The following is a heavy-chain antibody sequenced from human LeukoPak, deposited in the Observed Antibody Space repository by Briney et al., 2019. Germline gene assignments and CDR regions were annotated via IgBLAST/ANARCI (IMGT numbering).Heavy chain of an antibody. Sequence: SVKVSCKASGGTFSSYAISWVRQAPGQGLEWMGGIIPIFGTANYAQKFQGRVTITADKSTSTAYMELSSLRSEDTAVYYCALKTYYYDSSGENFDYWGQGTLVTVSS. CDR1: GGTFSSYA. J-gene: IGHJ4*02. D-gene: IGHD3-22*01. V-gene: IGHV1-69*06. CDR3: ALKTYYYDSSGENFDY. CDR2: IIPIFGTA.